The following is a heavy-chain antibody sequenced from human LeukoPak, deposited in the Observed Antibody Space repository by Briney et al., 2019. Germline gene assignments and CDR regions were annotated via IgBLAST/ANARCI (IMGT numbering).Heavy chain of an antibody. CDR1: GFTFSSYA. V-gene: IGHV3-23*01. D-gene: IGHD1-1*01. J-gene: IGHJ4*02. Sequence: GGSLRLSCAASGFTFSSYAMSWVRQAPGMGLEWVSAITASGGSTYCADSVKGRFTISRDNSKNTLYLQMSSLRAEDTAVYYCARDYPTSGIVTIFDYWGQGTLVTVSS. CDR2: ITASGGST. CDR3: ARDYPTSGIVTIFDY.